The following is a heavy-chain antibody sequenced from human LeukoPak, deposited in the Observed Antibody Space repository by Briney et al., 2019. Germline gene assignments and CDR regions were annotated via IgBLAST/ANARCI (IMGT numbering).Heavy chain of an antibody. D-gene: IGHD3-10*01. CDR2: INYSGST. J-gene: IGHJ5*02. Sequence: PSETLSLTCAVYGGSFSDYYWNWIRQPPGKGLEWIAEINYSGSTNYNPSLNNRVRSRVTISVDTSKNQFSLNLNSVTAADTAVYCCARGSKMVRGARHYNYFDPWGQGTLVTVSS. CDR3: ARGSKMVRGARHYNYFDP. CDR1: GGSFSDYY. V-gene: IGHV4-34*01.